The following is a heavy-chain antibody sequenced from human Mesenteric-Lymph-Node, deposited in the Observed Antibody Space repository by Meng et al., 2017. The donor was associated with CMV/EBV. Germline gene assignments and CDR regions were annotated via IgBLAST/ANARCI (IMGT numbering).Heavy chain of an antibody. V-gene: IGHV3-23*01. CDR3: AKSGCGGDCYSLFDY. D-gene: IGHD2-21*02. CDR1: EITFSSYG. J-gene: IGHJ4*02. CDR2: ITGSGRDT. Sequence: GESLKISCAAAEITFSSYGMNWVRQAPGKGLEWVSSITGSGRDTYYADSVKGRFTISRDNSKNTLYLQMNSLRAEDTAVYYCAKSGCGGDCYSLFDYWGQGTLVTVSS.